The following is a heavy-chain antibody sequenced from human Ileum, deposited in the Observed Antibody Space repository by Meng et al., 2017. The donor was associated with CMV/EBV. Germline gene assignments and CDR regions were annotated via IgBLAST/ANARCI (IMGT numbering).Heavy chain of an antibody. CDR2: IYYTGAT. D-gene: IGHD6-13*01. V-gene: IGHV4-30-4*08. Sequence: QVQLQESGPGLVKPSETFSLTCIASGASISSGDCYWTWIRQPPGKGLEWIGYIYYTGATYYRPSLESRIVISSDTSKNHFSLTLTSVTAADTAVYFCAGAKQAAENFDSWGQGTLVTVFS. CDR3: AGAKQAAENFDS. J-gene: IGHJ4*02. CDR1: GASISSGDCY.